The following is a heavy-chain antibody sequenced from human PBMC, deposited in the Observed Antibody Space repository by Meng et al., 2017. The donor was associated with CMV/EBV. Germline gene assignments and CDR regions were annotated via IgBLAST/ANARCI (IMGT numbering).Heavy chain of an antibody. CDR2: IIPMRATT. CDR3: VGSEEFYHFRSGWEWYYHYGLDV. Sequence: ASVKVSCKASGYTFTSYYIHWVRQAPGQGLEWMGGIIPMRATTNYAQTFQGRVTITADKSTATVYMELSSLRSEDTAVYFCVGSEEFYHFRSGWEWYYHYGLDVWGPGTTVTVSS. V-gene: IGHV1-46*01. CDR1: GYTFTSYY. D-gene: IGHD3-3*01. J-gene: IGHJ6*02.